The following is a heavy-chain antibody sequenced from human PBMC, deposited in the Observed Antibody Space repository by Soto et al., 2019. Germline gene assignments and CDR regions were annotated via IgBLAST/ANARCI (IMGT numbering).Heavy chain of an antibody. CDR1: GFTFSNYG. J-gene: IGHJ4*02. Sequence: QVQLVQSGGGVVQPGGSLRLSCVGSGFTFSNYGMHWVRQPPGKGLEWVALISDDGDKRYYADSVRGRLIFSRDNSKDTLYLQMNSLGPDDTAVYFCAKARVRIVGANSFDYWGQGTPVTVSS. V-gene: IGHV3-30*18. D-gene: IGHD1-26*01. CDR2: ISDDGDKR. CDR3: AKARVRIVGANSFDY.